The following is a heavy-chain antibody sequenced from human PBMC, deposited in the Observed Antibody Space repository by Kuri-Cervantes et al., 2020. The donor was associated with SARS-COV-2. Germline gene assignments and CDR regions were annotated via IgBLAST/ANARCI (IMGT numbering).Heavy chain of an antibody. V-gene: IGHV4-38-2*02. J-gene: IGHJ5*02. CDR3: AREDRSWFDP. CDR2: IYHSGST. Sequence: GSLRLSCTVSGYSISSGYYWGWIRQPPGKGLEWIGSIYHSGSTYYNPSLKSRVTISVDTSKNQFSLKLSSVTAADTAVYYCAREDRSWFDPWGQGTLVTVSS. CDR1: GYSISSGYY.